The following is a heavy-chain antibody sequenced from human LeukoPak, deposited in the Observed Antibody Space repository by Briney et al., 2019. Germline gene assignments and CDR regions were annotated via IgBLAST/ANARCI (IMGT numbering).Heavy chain of an antibody. CDR1: GGSFSGYY. CDR2: INHSGST. J-gene: IGHJ4*02. CDR3: ARDQGGGDFTFDY. D-gene: IGHD2-21*02. V-gene: IGHV4-34*01. Sequence: SETLSLTCAVYGGSFSGYYWSWIRQPPGKGLEWIGEINHSGSTNYNPSLKSRVTISVDTSKNQFSLKLSSVTAADTAVYYCARDQGGGDFTFDYWGQGTLVTVSS.